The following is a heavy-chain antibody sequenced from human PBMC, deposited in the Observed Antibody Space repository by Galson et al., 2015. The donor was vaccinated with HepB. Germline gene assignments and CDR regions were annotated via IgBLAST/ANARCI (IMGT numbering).Heavy chain of an antibody. CDR2: TNPNSGNA. J-gene: IGHJ4*02. D-gene: IGHD6-19*01. CDR1: GYIFTSYD. CDR3: ARVSAWSHFDF. Sequence: SVKVSCKASGYIFTSYDINWVRQATGQGLEWMGWTNPNSGNAGYAQKFHGRVTMTRDISTSTAYMELSSLRFDDTAVYYCARVSAWSHFDFWGQGTLVTVPP. V-gene: IGHV1-8*01.